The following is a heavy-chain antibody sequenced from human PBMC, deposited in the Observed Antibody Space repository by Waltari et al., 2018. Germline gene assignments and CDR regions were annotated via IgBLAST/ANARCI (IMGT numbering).Heavy chain of an antibody. CDR3: ARLYYYGSGYYFDY. CDR1: GGSISSSLYY. V-gene: IGHV4-39*07. J-gene: IGHJ4*02. D-gene: IGHD3-10*01. CDR2: IYYSGST. Sequence: QLQLQESGPGLVKPSEPLSLTCTVSGGSISSSLYYWGWIRQPPGKGLRWIGSIYYSGSTYYNPSLKSRVTISVDTSKNQFSLKLSSVTAADTAVYYCARLYYYGSGYYFDYWGQGTLVTVSS.